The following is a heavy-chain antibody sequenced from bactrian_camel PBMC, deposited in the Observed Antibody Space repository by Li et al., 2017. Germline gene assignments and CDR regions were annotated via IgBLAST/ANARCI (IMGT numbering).Heavy chain of an antibody. CDR2: INEDGGTT. CDR3: TVSTWVWSTY. V-gene: IGHV3S40*01. D-gene: IGHD1*01. CDR1: GFTFSAYD. J-gene: IGHJ4*01. Sequence: DVQLVESGGGLVLPGGSPRLSCAASGFTFSAYDMSWARQAPGKGLEWVSLINEDGGTTYYADSVKGRFTISRDSARNSVYLQMESLKSDDTALYYCTVSTWVWSTYWGQGTQVTVS.